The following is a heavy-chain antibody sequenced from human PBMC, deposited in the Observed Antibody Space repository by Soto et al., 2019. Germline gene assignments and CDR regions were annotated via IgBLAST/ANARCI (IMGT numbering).Heavy chain of an antibody. V-gene: IGHV3-30*03. J-gene: IGHJ5*02. CDR2: ISYDGSNK. Sequence: GGSLRLSCAASGFTFSSYGMHWVRQAPGKGLEWVAVISYDGSNKYYADSVKGRFTISRDNSKNTLYLQMNSLRAEDTAVYYCATYDFFDPWGQGTLVTVSS. CDR3: ATYDFFDP. CDR1: GFTFSSYG. D-gene: IGHD3-3*01.